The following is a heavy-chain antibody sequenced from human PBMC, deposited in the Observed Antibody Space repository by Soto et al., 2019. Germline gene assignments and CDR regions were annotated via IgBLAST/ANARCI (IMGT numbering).Heavy chain of an antibody. J-gene: IGHJ4*02. CDR3: ARVGRSGWYVDY. V-gene: IGHV4-59*01. CDR2: IYYSGST. Sequence: PSETLSLTCTVSDDSISSYYWSWVRQPPGKGLEWIGYIYYSGSTNYNPSLKSRVTISVDTSKNQFSLKLSSVTAADTAVYYCARVGRSGWYVDYWGQGTLVTVSS. D-gene: IGHD6-19*01. CDR1: DDSISSYY.